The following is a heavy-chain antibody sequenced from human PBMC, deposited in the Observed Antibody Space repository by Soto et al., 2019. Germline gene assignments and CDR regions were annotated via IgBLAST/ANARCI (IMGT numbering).Heavy chain of an antibody. D-gene: IGHD6-13*01. J-gene: IGHJ5*02. Sequence: ASVKVSCKASGGTFSSSTISWVRQAPGQGLEWMGRIIPILGIANYAQKFQGRVTITADKSTSTAYMELSSLRSEDTAVYYCARDQPGIAAAAKRNWFDPWGQGTLVTVS. CDR2: IIPILGIA. CDR1: GGTFSSST. CDR3: ARDQPGIAAAAKRNWFDP. V-gene: IGHV1-69*04.